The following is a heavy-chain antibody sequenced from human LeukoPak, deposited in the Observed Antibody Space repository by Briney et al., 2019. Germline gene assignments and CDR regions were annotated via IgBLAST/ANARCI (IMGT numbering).Heavy chain of an antibody. J-gene: IGHJ3*02. CDR1: GGSLSSYY. D-gene: IGHD3-10*01. CDR2: IYYRGST. Sequence: SETLSLICSVSGGSLSSYYWSWIRQPPGKGLEWIGYIYYRGSTNYNSSLKSRVTISVDTSKNQFSLKLSSVTAADTAFYYCARAPGGFGSGSRGAFDIWGQGTMVTVSS. V-gene: IGHV4-59*01. CDR3: ARAPGGFGSGSRGAFDI.